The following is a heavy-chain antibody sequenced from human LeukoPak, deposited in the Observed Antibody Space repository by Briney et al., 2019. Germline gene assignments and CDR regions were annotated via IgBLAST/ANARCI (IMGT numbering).Heavy chain of an antibody. CDR1: GFTFSTYS. Sequence: GGSLRLSCAASGFTFSTYSMKWVRQAPGKGLEWISYISSSSNTIHYADSVRGRFTISRDNAKNTVYLQMNSLRADDTAKYYCAKDRLGAVAEYPDYWGQGTLVTVSS. J-gene: IGHJ4*02. V-gene: IGHV3-48*04. D-gene: IGHD6-19*01. CDR3: AKDRLGAVAEYPDY. CDR2: ISSSSNTI.